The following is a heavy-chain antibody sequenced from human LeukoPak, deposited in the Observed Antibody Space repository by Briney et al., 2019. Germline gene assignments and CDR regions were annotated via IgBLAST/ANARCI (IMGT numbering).Heavy chain of an antibody. J-gene: IGHJ4*02. CDR3: ASSMSGYAYFDY. CDR2: MFYSEST. Sequence: SETLSLTCSVSGASVSDGNYYWSWIRQPPGKGLEWIGYMFYSESTKYNPSLKSRVTISVDKSKNQFSLHMSSVAAADTAVYYCASSMSGYAYFDYWGQGTLVTVSS. V-gene: IGHV4-61*01. CDR1: GASVSDGNYY. D-gene: IGHD5-12*01.